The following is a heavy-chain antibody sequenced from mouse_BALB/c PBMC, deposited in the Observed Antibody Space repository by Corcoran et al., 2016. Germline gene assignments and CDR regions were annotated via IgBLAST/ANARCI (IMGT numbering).Heavy chain of an antibody. J-gene: IGHJ3*01. CDR1: GFNIKDYY. CDR3: ARSIYYDYDEAWFAY. CDR2: IDPENGNT. Sequence: EVQLQQSGAELVRPGALVKLSCKASGFNIKDYYMHWVKQRPEQGLEWIGWIDPENGNTIYDPKFQGKASITADTSSNTAYLQLSSLTSEDTAVYYCARSIYYDYDEAWFAYWGQGTLVTVSA. V-gene: IGHV14-1*02. D-gene: IGHD2-4*01.